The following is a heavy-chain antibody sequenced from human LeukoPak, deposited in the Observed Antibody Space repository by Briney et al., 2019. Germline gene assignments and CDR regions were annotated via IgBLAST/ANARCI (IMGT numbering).Heavy chain of an antibody. D-gene: IGHD6-6*01. CDR2: INSDGSST. CDR3: VTRMSSSSLLDY. Sequence: GGSLRLSCAASGFTFSSYWMHWVRQAPGKGLVWVSRINSDGSSTSYADSVKGRFTISRDNAKNTLYLQMNSLRAEDTAVYYSVTRMSSSSLLDYWGQGTLVTVSS. J-gene: IGHJ4*02. CDR1: GFTFSSYW. V-gene: IGHV3-74*01.